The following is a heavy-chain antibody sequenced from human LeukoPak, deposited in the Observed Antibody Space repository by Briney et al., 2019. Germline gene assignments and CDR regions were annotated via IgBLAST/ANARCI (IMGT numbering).Heavy chain of an antibody. Sequence: GGSLRLSCTASGFTFSSYNMNWVRQTPGKGLEWLSYISGSSGTIYYADSVKGRFTISRDNAKNTLDLQMNSLRDEDTALYYCARVANSNYYFDCWGQGTLVTVSS. CDR1: GFTFSSYN. CDR2: ISGSSGTI. V-gene: IGHV3-48*02. J-gene: IGHJ4*02. CDR3: ARVANSNYYFDC. D-gene: IGHD1-7*01.